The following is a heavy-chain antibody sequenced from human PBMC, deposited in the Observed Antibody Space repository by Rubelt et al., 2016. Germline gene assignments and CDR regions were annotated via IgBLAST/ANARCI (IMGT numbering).Heavy chain of an antibody. V-gene: IGHV4-59*01. Sequence: GKGLEWIGYIYYSGSTNYNPSLKGRVTISVDTSKNQFSLKLSSVTPADTAVYYCARDEMAGITSVDNWGLGTLVTVSS. D-gene: IGHD6-19*01. J-gene: IGHJ4*02. CDR2: IYYSGST. CDR3: ARDEMAGITSVDN.